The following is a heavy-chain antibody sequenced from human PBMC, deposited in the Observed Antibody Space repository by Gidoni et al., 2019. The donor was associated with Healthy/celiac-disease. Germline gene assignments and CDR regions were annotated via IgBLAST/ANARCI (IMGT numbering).Heavy chain of an antibody. Sequence: EVQLLESGGGLVQPGGSLRLSCAASGFTFSSYAMSWVRQAPGKGLEWVSITSSSGGSTYYADSVKGRFTISRDNSKNTLYLQMNSLRAEDTAVYYCAKAPDYCSGGNCYAGSFDYWGQGTLVTVSS. D-gene: IGHD2-15*01. CDR3: AKAPDYCSGGNCYAGSFDY. V-gene: IGHV3-23*01. CDR1: GFTFSSYA. CDR2: TSSSGGST. J-gene: IGHJ4*02.